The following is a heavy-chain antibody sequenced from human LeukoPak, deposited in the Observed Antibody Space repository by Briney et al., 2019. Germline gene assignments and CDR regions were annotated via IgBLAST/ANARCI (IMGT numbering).Heavy chain of an antibody. Sequence: GGSLRLSCAASGFTFSSYGMHWVRQAPGKGLEWVAVISYDGSNKYYADSVKGRFTISRDDSKNTLYLQMNSLRAEDTAVYYCAKGVQLCNWGQGTLVTVSS. V-gene: IGHV3-30*18. J-gene: IGHJ4*02. D-gene: IGHD5-18*01. CDR1: GFTFSSYG. CDR2: ISYDGSNK. CDR3: AKGVQLCN.